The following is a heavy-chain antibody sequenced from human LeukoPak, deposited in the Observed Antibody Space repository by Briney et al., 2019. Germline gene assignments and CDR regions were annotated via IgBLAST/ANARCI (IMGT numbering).Heavy chain of an antibody. Sequence: GESLKISCKGSGYNFTTYWIIWVRQAPGQGLEWMGWINPNSGDTSYTQKFQGRVTMTRDTSITTAYMELSSLTSDDTAVYYCARRVAAAGYFDYWGQGTLVTVSS. J-gene: IGHJ4*02. CDR3: ARRVAAAGYFDY. V-gene: IGHV1-2*02. CDR2: INPNSGDT. D-gene: IGHD6-13*01. CDR1: GYNFTTYW.